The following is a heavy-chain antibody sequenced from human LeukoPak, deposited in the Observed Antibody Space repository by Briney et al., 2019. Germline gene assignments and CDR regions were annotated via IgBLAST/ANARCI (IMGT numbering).Heavy chain of an antibody. CDR2: IIPIFGTA. CDR1: GGTFSSYA. V-gene: IGHV1-69*13. Sequence: SVKVSCKASGGTFSSYAISWVRQAPGQGLEWMGGIIPIFGTANYAQKFQGRATITADESTSTAYMELSSLRSEDTAVYYCAREGGMYYDFWSGYYLKAFDIWGQGTMVTVSS. CDR3: AREGGMYYDFWSGYYLKAFDI. D-gene: IGHD3-3*01. J-gene: IGHJ3*02.